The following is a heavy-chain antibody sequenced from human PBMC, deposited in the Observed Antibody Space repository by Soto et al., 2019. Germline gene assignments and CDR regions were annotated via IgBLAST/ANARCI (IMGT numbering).Heavy chain of an antibody. V-gene: IGHV3-53*01. CDR1: GFTVSINY. Sequence: GGSLRLSCAASGFTVSINYMSWVRQAPGKGLEWVSVIYSGGSTYYADSVKGRFTISRDNSKNTLYLQMSSLRAEDTAVYYCARDLAGGNWFDPWGQGTLVTVSS. J-gene: IGHJ5*02. CDR2: IYSGGST. D-gene: IGHD6-13*01. CDR3: ARDLAGGNWFDP.